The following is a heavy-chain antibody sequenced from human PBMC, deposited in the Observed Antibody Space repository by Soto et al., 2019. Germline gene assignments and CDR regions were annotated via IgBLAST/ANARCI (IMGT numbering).Heavy chain of an antibody. CDR3: ASGVTGTTVSTDFDY. V-gene: IGHV1-8*01. CDR2: MNRNSGNT. D-gene: IGHD1-20*01. Sequence: QVQLVQSGAEVKKPGASVKVSCKASGYTFTSYDINWVRQATGQGLEWMGWMNRNSGNTGYAQKFQGRVTMPRNTAISTAYMELSSLRSGDTAVYYCASGVTGTTVSTDFDYWGQGTLVNVSS. J-gene: IGHJ4*02. CDR1: GYTFTSYD.